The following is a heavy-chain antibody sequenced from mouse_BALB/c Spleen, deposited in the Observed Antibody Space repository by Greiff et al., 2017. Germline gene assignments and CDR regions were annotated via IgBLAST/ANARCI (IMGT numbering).Heavy chain of an antibody. J-gene: IGHJ3*01. CDR1: GFSFTGYG. CDR3: VREDGRTWVAY. Sequence: QVQLKESGPGLVAPSQSLSITCTVSGFSFTGYGVNWVRQPPGKGLEWLGMIWGDGSTDYNSALKSRLSIGKDNSKSHVFLKMNSLQTDDTARYSFVREDGRTWVAYWGQGTLVTVSA. CDR2: IWGDGST. D-gene: IGHD1-2*01. V-gene: IGHV2-6-7*01.